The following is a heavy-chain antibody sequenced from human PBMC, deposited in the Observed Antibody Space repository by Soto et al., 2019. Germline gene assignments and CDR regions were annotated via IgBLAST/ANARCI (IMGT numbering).Heavy chain of an antibody. J-gene: IGHJ6*02. D-gene: IGHD2-2*03. Sequence: SETLSLTCAVSGGSISSGSWWSWVRQPPGKGLEWIGEIYHSGSTNYNPSLKSRVTISVDKSKNQFSLKLSSVTAADTAVYYCARRTGYCISTSCYVLGYYYYYGMDVWGQGTTVT. CDR1: GGSISSGSW. V-gene: IGHV4-4*02. CDR3: ARRTGYCISTSCYVLGYYYYYGMDV. CDR2: IYHSGST.